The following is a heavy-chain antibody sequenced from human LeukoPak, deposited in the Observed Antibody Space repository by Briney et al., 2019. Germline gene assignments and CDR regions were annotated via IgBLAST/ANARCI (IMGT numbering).Heavy chain of an antibody. CDR1: GFTFSSYW. J-gene: IGHJ5*02. CDR3: AREGLRFLEWLPLFGWFDP. V-gene: IGHV3-74*01. Sequence: GGSLRLSCAASGFTFSSYWMHWVRQAPGKGLVWVSRINSDGSSTSYADSVKGRFTISRDNAKNTLYLQMNSLRAEDTAVYYCAREGLRFLEWLPLFGWFDPWGQGTLVTVSS. D-gene: IGHD3-3*01. CDR2: INSDGSST.